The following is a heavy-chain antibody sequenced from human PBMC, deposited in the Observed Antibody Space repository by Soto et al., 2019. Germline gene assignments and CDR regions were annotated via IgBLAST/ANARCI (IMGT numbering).Heavy chain of an antibody. Sequence: GASVEVSCKASGYSFTSYGISSVRQAPGQRLKWMGWISAYNGNTNYAQKLQGRVTMTTDTSTSTAYMELRSLRSDDTAVYYCARVGSRVLRYFDWPPKFDYWGQGTLVTVSS. D-gene: IGHD3-9*01. J-gene: IGHJ4*02. CDR3: ARVGSRVLRYFDWPPKFDY. CDR1: GYSFTSYG. V-gene: IGHV1-18*01. CDR2: ISAYNGNT.